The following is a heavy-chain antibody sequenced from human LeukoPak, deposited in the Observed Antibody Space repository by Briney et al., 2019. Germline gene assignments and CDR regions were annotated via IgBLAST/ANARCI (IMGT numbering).Heavy chain of an antibody. V-gene: IGHV3-30*04. CDR2: ISYDGSNK. CDR3: ARDSGFSGTQRGEY. CDR1: GFTFSNYA. D-gene: IGHD2/OR15-2a*01. J-gene: IGHJ4*02. Sequence: GGSLRLSCAASGFTFSNYAMHWVRQAPGKGLEWVTVISYDGSNKYYADSVKGRFTTSRDNSKNTLYLQMNSLRAKGTAVYYCARDSGFSGTQRGEYWGQGTLVTVSS.